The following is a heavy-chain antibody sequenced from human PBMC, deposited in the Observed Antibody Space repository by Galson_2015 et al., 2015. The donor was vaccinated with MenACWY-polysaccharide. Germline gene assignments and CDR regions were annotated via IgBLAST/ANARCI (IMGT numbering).Heavy chain of an antibody. J-gene: IGHJ4*02. CDR2: IYYTGTT. V-gene: IGHV4-59*08. D-gene: IGHD1-26*01. Sequence: SETLSLTCTVSGGSISSYRWTWIPQPPGKGLEWIGYIYYTGTTKYNPSLTSRVTISVDTSKNQFSLKLSSVTTADTAVYYCARVEKYSGSFYILYWGQGTLVTVSS. CDR3: ARVEKYSGSFYILY. CDR1: GGSISSYR.